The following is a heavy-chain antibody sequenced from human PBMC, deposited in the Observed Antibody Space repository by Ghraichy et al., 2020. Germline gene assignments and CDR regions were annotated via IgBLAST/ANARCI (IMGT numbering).Heavy chain of an antibody. CDR1: GGSISSYY. J-gene: IGHJ5*02. CDR2: IYYSGST. V-gene: IGHV4-59*01. Sequence: SETLSLTCTVSGGSISSYYWSWIRQPPGKGLEWIGYIYYSGSTNYNPSLKSRVTISVDTSKNQFSLKLSSVTAADTAVYYCARVVVVQTGAGWFDPWGQGTLVTVSS. D-gene: IGHD2-2*01. CDR3: ARVVVVQTGAGWFDP.